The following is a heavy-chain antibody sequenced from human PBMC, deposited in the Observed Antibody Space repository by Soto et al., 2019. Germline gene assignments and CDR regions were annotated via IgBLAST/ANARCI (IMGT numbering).Heavy chain of an antibody. CDR2: IYYSGST. J-gene: IGHJ4*02. CDR3: ASRKSSPYFDY. CDR1: GGSFSGYY. D-gene: IGHD3-10*01. Sequence: PSETLSLTCAVYGGSFSGYYWTWIRQHPGKGLEWIGYIYYSGSTYYNPSLKSRVTISVDTSKNQFSLKLSSVTAADTAVYYCASRKSSPYFDYWGQGTLVTVSS. V-gene: IGHV4-31*11.